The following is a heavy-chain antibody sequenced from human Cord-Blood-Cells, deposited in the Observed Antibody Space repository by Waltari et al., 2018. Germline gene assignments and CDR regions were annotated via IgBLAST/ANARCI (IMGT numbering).Heavy chain of an antibody. CDR2: INHSGST. CDR1: GGSFSGYY. D-gene: IGHD7-27*01. V-gene: IGHV4-34*01. Sequence: VQPQQWGAGLLKPSETLSLNCAVYGGSFSGYYWSWIRQPPGKGLEWIGEINHSGSTNYNPYLKSRVTISVDTSKNQFSLKLSSVTAADTAVYYCARRGLRTGDYWGQGTLVTVSS. J-gene: IGHJ4*02. CDR3: ARRGLRTGDY.